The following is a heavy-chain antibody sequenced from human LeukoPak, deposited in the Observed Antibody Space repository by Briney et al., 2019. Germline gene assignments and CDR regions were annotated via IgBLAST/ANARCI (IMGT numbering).Heavy chain of an antibody. D-gene: IGHD3-3*01. CDR2: VTSTNKI. Sequence: GGSLRLSCVASGFTFSSHSINWVRQAPGKGLEWIAAVTSTNKIHYADSVKGRFTISRDNAENSVYLQMNSLRDEDTAVYSCARAQTLFWEFDGFDIWGRGTKVTVSS. J-gene: IGHJ3*02. CDR1: GFTFSSHS. CDR3: ARAQTLFWEFDGFDI. V-gene: IGHV3-69-1*01.